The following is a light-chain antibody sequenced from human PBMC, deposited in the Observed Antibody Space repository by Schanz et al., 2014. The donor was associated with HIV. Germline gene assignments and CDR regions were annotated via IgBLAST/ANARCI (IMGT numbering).Light chain of an antibody. CDR3: QQSGDSGGT. CDR2: GAS. V-gene: IGKV3-20*01. CDR1: QTVSSHF. Sequence: EIVLTQSPGTLSLSPGERATLSCRASQTVSSHFLAWYQQKPGQAPRLLIFGASNRATGFPDRFSGGGSGTDFTLTISSLETADFAADYCQQSGDSGGTFGGGTKVDMK. J-gene: IGKJ4*01.